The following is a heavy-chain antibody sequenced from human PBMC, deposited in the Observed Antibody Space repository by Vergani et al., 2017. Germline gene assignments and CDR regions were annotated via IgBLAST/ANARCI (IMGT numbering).Heavy chain of an antibody. J-gene: IGHJ6*02. CDR3: ASRDITIFGVVIIRGYYYYGMDV. Sequence: QVQLVQSGAEVKKPGSSVKVSCKASGGTFSSYAISWVRQAPGQGLEWMGGIIPIFGTANYAQKFQGRVTITADESTSTAYTELSSLRSEDTAVYYCASRDITIFGVVIIRGYYYYGMDVWGQGTTVTVSS. D-gene: IGHD3-3*01. V-gene: IGHV1-69*01. CDR1: GGTFSSYA. CDR2: IIPIFGTA.